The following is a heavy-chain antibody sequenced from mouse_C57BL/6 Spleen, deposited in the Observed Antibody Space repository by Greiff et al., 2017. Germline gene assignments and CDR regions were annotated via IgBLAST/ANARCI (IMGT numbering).Heavy chain of an antibody. J-gene: IGHJ4*01. D-gene: IGHD1-1*01. CDR2: IDPENGDT. V-gene: IGHV14-4*01. CDR3: TTYTTVVATRAMDY. Sequence: EVQLQESGAELVRPGASVKLSCTASGFNIKDDYMHWVKQRPEQGLEWIGWIDPENGDTEYASKFQGKATITADTSSNTAYLQLSSLTSEDTAVYYSTTYTTVVATRAMDYWGQGTSVTVSS. CDR1: GFNIKDDY.